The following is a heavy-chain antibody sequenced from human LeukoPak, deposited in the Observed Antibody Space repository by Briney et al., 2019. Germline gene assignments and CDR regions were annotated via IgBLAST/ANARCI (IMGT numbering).Heavy chain of an antibody. J-gene: IGHJ4*02. CDR3: ARDAKYYFGSRTYFFFEY. CDR2: IYTSGTT. CDR1: GGSFSSYY. Sequence: PSETLSLTCTVSGGSFSSYYWSWIRQPAGKGLEWIGHIYTSGTTNYNPSLKSRVTMSIDTSKNQFSLKLSSVTAADTAIYYCARDAKYYFGSRTYFFFEYWGQGTLLTVSS. V-gene: IGHV4-4*07. D-gene: IGHD3-10*01.